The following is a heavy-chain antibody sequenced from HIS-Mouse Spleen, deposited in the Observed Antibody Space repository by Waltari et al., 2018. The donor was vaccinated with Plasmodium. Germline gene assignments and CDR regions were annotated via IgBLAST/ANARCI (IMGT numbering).Heavy chain of an antibody. D-gene: IGHD6-13*01. Sequence: QVQLVQSGAEVKKPGASVKVSCKASGYTFTGYYMHWVRQAPGQGLEWMGWIKPNRGGTNDARKFQVRVTMTRDTSISTACMERSRLRSDDTAVYYCAGDLAAAGHCDYWGQGTLVTVSS. CDR2: IKPNRGGT. J-gene: IGHJ4*02. CDR1: GYTFTGYY. CDR3: AGDLAAAGHCDY. V-gene: IGHV1-2*02.